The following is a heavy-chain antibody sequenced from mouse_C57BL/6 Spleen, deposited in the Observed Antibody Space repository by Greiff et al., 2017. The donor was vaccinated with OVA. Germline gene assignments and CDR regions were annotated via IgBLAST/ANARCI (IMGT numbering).Heavy chain of an antibody. Sequence: QVQLQQPGAELVRPGSSVKLSCKASGYTFTSYWMHWVKQRPIQGLEWIGNIDPSDSETHYNQKFKDKATLTVDKSSSTAYMQLSSLTSEDSAVSYCARWRGNYQYSFDYWGQGTTLTVSS. D-gene: IGHD2-1*01. J-gene: IGHJ2*01. CDR2: IDPSDSET. V-gene: IGHV1-52*01. CDR1: GYTFTSYW. CDR3: ARWRGNYQYSFDY.